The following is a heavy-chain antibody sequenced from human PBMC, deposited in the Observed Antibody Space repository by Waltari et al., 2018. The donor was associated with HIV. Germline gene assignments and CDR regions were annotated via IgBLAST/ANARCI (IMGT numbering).Heavy chain of an antibody. J-gene: IGHJ5*02. CDR1: GYTFTTYA. V-gene: IGHV7-4-1*02. CDR3: ARGWSTSSFGP. D-gene: IGHD2-2*01. CDR2: INTKTGNP. Sequence: QVQLVQSGSELKKPGASVKVSCKASGYTFTTYAINWVRQAPGHGCEWMGWINTKTGNPTYAQGFKGRFVFSLYTSVSTAYLQISSLKAEDTSVYYCARGWSTSSFGPWGQGTLVTVSS.